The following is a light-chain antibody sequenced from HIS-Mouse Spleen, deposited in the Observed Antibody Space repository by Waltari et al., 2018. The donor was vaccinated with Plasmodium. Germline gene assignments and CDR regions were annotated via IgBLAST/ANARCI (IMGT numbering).Light chain of an antibody. CDR1: QSVSSH. V-gene: IGKV3-15*01. CDR2: GAS. Sequence: EIVMTQSPATLSVSPGERATLSCRASQSVSSHLAWYQQKPGQAPRLLIDGASTRATGIPARCSGSGYGTEFTLTISSMQSEDLAVYYCQQYNNWPRGTFGQGTKVEIK. CDR3: QQYNNWPRGT. J-gene: IGKJ1*01.